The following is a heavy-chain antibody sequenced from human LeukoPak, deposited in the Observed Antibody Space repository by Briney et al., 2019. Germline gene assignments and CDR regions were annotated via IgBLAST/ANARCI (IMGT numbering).Heavy chain of an antibody. V-gene: IGHV1-46*01. D-gene: IGHD6-13*01. Sequence: ASVKVSCKVSGYTLTELSMHWVRQAPGQGLEWMGIINPSGGSTSYAQKFQGRVTMTRDTSTSTVYMELSSLRSEDTAVYYCARDIAAHRGTALYYFDYWGQGTLVTVSS. J-gene: IGHJ4*02. CDR1: GYTLTELS. CDR3: ARDIAAHRGTALYYFDY. CDR2: INPSGGST.